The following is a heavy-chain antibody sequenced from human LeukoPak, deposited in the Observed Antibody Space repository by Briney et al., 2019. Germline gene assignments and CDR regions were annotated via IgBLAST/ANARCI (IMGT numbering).Heavy chain of an antibody. Sequence: ASVKVSCKASGYTFTSYGISWVRQAPGQGLEWMGWISAYNGNTNYAQKLQGRVTMTTDTSTCTAYMELRSLRSDDTAVYYCARAPNAPYYYDSSGYYVGGPNWFDPWGQGTLVTVSS. D-gene: IGHD3-22*01. CDR2: ISAYNGNT. V-gene: IGHV1-18*01. CDR1: GYTFTSYG. CDR3: ARAPNAPYYYDSSGYYVGGPNWFDP. J-gene: IGHJ5*02.